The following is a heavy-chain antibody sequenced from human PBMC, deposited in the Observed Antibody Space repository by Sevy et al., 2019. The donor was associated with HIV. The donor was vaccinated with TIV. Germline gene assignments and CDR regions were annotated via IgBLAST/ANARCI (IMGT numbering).Heavy chain of an antibody. Sequence: GGSLRLSCAASGFTFSRYWMSWVRQAPGKGLEWVANIKQDGSEKYYVDSVKGRFTISRDNAKNSLYLQMNSLRAEDTAVYYCARIYGDDRVGAFDIWGQGTMVTVSS. D-gene: IGHD4-17*01. CDR1: GFTFSRYW. J-gene: IGHJ3*02. CDR2: IKQDGSEK. CDR3: ARIYGDDRVGAFDI. V-gene: IGHV3-7*01.